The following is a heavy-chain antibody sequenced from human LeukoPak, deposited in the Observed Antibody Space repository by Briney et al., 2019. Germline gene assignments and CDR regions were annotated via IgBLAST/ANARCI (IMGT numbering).Heavy chain of an antibody. Sequence: PSETLSLTCTVSGGSISSYYWSWIRQPPGKGLEWIGYIYYSGSTSYNPSLKSRVTISVDTSKNQFSLKLSSVTAADTAVYYCARHSGYYDSSGRPWVAFDIWGQGTMVTVSS. D-gene: IGHD3-22*01. V-gene: IGHV4-59*08. CDR1: GGSISSYY. J-gene: IGHJ3*02. CDR2: IYYSGST. CDR3: ARHSGYYDSSGRPWVAFDI.